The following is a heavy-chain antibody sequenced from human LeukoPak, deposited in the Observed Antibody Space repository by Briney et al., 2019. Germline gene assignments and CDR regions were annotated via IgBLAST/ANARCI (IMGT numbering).Heavy chain of an antibody. CDR2: IKPDGSLI. CDR1: GFTFSSYW. Sequence: PGGSLRLSCAASGFTFSSYWMTWVRQGPGKGLEWVANIKPDGSLIYYVDSVKGRFTISRDNAKNSLYLQMNSLRAEDTAVYYWGKWELFSGFYYIYYWGQGTLGTVSS. V-gene: IGHV3-7*01. CDR3: GKWELFSGFYYIYY. J-gene: IGHJ4*01. D-gene: IGHD1-26*01.